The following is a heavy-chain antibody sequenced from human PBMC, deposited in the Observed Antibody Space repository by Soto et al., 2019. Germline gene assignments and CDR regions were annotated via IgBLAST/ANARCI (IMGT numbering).Heavy chain of an antibody. CDR1: GFTFDDYA. Sequence: EEQLVESGGALVQPGRSLRLSCAASGFTFDDYAMNWVRQVPGKGLEWVSFITWNGVNTAYADSIRGRFTISRDNAKNSLYLQMNSLSAEDTAFYYCTRGYCSVGSCAFDIWGQGTMVAVSS. CDR2: ITWNGVNT. J-gene: IGHJ3*02. V-gene: IGHV3-9*01. D-gene: IGHD2-15*01. CDR3: TRGYCSVGSCAFDI.